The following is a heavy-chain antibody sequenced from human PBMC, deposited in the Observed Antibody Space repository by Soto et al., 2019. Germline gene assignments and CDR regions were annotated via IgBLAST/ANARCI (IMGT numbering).Heavy chain of an antibody. CDR2: INPSGGST. D-gene: IGHD1-20*01. CDR1: GYTFTSYY. Sequence: ASVKVSCKASGYTFTSYYMHWVRQAPGQGLEWMGIINPSGGSTSYAQKFQDRVTMTRDTSTSTVYMELSSLRSEDTAVYYCAREPPTANWNGLYYGMDVWGQGTTVTVSS. CDR3: AREPPTANWNGLYYGMDV. V-gene: IGHV1-46*01. J-gene: IGHJ6*02.